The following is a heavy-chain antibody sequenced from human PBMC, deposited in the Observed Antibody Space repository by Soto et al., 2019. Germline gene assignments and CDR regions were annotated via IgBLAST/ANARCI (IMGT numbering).Heavy chain of an antibody. D-gene: IGHD3-9*01. Sequence: SETLSLTCAVYGGSFSGYYWSWIRQPPGKGLEWIGEINHSGSTNYNPSLKSRVTISVDTSKNQFSLKLSSVTAADTAVSYCARGAVKTRLVIIRKEYYFYSMDVWGQGRTVAVSS. CDR1: GGSFSGYY. J-gene: IGHJ6*02. V-gene: IGHV4-34*01. CDR3: ARGAVKTRLVIIRKEYYFYSMDV. CDR2: INHSGST.